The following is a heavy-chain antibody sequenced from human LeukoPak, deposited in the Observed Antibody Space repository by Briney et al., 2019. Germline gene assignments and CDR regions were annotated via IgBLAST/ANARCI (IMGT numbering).Heavy chain of an antibody. Sequence: GRSLRLSCAASGFTFSSYTIHWVRQAPGMGLEYVSAISGNGGSTYYANSVKGRFTISRDNSKNTLYLQMGSLRAEDMGVYYCAKGVGFSTGWYYFEYWGQGTLVTVSS. V-gene: IGHV3-64*01. CDR2: ISGNGGST. D-gene: IGHD6-19*01. CDR1: GFTFSSYT. CDR3: AKGVGFSTGWYYFEY. J-gene: IGHJ4*02.